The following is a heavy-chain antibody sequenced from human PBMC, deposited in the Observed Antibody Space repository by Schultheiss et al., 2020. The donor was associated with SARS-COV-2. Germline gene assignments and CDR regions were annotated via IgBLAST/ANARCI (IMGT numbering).Heavy chain of an antibody. CDR1: GFTFSSYD. CDR3: ARQGGQYSSSWINRDYYYGMDV. V-gene: IGHV3-13*04. J-gene: IGHJ6*02. CDR2: VGTSDDT. Sequence: GGSLRLSCVASGFTFSSYDMHWVRQATGKGLEWVSAVGTSDDTYYQASVKGRFTISRENAKNSLYLQMNSLRAGDTAVYYCARQGGQYSSSWINRDYYYGMDVWGQGTTVTVAS. D-gene: IGHD6-13*01.